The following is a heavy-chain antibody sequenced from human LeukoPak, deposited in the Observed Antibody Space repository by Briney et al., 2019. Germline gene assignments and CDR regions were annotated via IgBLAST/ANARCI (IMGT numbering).Heavy chain of an antibody. Sequence: GGSLRLSCAASGFTSSSYWMNWARQAPGKGLEWVASINHNGNVNYYVDSVKGRFTISRDNAKNSLYLQMSNLRAEDTAVYYCARDPAMVPYYYYGMDVWGQGTTVTVSS. V-gene: IGHV3-7*01. CDR2: INHNGNVN. CDR3: ARDPAMVPYYYYGMDV. J-gene: IGHJ6*02. D-gene: IGHD4/OR15-4a*01. CDR1: GFTSSSYW.